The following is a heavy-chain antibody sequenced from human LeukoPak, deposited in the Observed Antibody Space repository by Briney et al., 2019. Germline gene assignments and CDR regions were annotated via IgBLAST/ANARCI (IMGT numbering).Heavy chain of an antibody. J-gene: IGHJ4*02. CDR3: AREAPCYYDSSGYLDY. CDR2: ISSSSSYI. Sequence: SGGSLRLSCAASGFTFSSYSMNWVRQAPGKGLEWVSSISSSSSYIYYADSVKGRFTISRDNAKNSLYLQMNSLRAEDTAVYYCAREAPCYYDSSGYLDYWGQGTLVTVSS. V-gene: IGHV3-21*01. CDR1: GFTFSSYS. D-gene: IGHD3-22*01.